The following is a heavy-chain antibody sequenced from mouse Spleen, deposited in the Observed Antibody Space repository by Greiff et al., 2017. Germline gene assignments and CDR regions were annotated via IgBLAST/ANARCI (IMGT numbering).Heavy chain of an antibody. Sequence: VQLQQPGAELVMPGASVKLSCKASGYTFTSYWMHWVKQRPGQGLEWIGEIDPSDSYTNYNQKFKGKATLTVDKSSSTAYMQLSSLTSEDSAVYYCARLGGSSSYWGQGTTLTVSS. CDR3: ARLGGSSSY. J-gene: IGHJ2*01. V-gene: IGHV1-69*01. D-gene: IGHD1-1*01. CDR2: IDPSDSYT. CDR1: GYTFTSYW.